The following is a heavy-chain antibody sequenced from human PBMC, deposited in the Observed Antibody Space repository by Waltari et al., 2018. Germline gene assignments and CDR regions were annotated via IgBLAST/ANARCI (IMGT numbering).Heavy chain of an antibody. V-gene: IGHV2-5*01. D-gene: IGHD2-15*01. J-gene: IGHJ2*01. CDR1: GFSLSTSGVG. CDR3: AHRREWAYCSGGSCYSGWYFDL. Sequence: QITLKESGPTLVKPTQTLTLTCTFSGFSLSTSGVGVGWIRQPPGKALEWLALIYWNDDKRYNPSLKSRLTITKDTSKNQVVLTMTNMDPVDTATYYCAHRREWAYCSGGSCYSGWYFDLWGRGTLVTVSS. CDR2: IYWNDDK.